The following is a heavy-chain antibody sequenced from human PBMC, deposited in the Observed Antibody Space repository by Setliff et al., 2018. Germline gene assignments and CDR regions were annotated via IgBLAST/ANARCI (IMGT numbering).Heavy chain of an antibody. Sequence: ASVKVSCKASGGTFSSYAISWVRQAPGQGLEWMGWISAYNGNTNYAQKLQGRVTMTTDTSTSTAYMELRSLRSDDTAVYYCARGDIVLMVYALDYWGQGTLVTVSS. CDR2: ISAYNGNT. V-gene: IGHV1-18*01. CDR1: GGTFSSYA. CDR3: ARGDIVLMVYALDY. D-gene: IGHD2-8*01. J-gene: IGHJ4*02.